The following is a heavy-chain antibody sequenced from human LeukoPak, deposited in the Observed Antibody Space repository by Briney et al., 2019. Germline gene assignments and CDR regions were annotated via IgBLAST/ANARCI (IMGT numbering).Heavy chain of an antibody. CDR2: INPNSGGT. J-gene: IGHJ6*03. D-gene: IGHD1-26*01. Sequence: ASVKVSCKAPGYTFTCYYTHWVRQAPGQGLEWMGWINPNSGGTNYAQKFQGRVTMTRDTSISTAYMELSRLRSDDTAVYYCARDLGGSYPSGVYYYYMDVWGKGTTVTVSS. CDR1: GYTFTCYY. V-gene: IGHV1-2*02. CDR3: ARDLGGSYPSGVYYYYMDV.